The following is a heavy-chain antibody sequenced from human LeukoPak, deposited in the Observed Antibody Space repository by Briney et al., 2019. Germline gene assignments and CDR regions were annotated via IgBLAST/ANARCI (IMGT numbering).Heavy chain of an antibody. CDR3: ARGTGEASSSWRIKNWFDP. CDR1: GFTFSSYG. V-gene: IGHV3-30*03. D-gene: IGHD6-13*01. Sequence: GGSLRLSCAASGFTFSSYGMHWVRQAPGKGLEWVAVISYDGSNKYYADSVKGRFTISRDNSKNTLYLQMNSLRAGDTAVYYCARGTGEASSSWRIKNWFDPWGQGTLVTVSS. J-gene: IGHJ5*02. CDR2: ISYDGSNK.